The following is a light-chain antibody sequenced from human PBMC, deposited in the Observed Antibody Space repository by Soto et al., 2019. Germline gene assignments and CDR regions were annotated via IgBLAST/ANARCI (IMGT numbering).Light chain of an antibody. CDR3: QKYDNAPLT. CDR2: GAS. CDR1: QGISSS. J-gene: IGKJ4*01. V-gene: IGKV1-27*01. Sequence: DIPMTQSPSSLSASVGDRVTITCRESQGISSSLAWYQQQPGRVPKLLIYGASTLQSGVPSRFSGSGSGTDFTLTISSLQPEDVATYYCQKYDNAPLTFGGGTKVEIK.